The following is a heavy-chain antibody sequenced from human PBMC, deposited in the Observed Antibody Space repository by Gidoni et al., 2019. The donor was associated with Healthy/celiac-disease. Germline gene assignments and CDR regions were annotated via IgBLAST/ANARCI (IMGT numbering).Heavy chain of an antibody. CDR1: GFTFSSYA. Sequence: EVQLVESGGGLVQPGGSLRLSCSPSGFTFSSYAMHWVRQAPGKGLEYVSAISSNGGSTYYADSVKGRFTISRDNSKNTLYLQMSSLRAEDTAVYYCVKEPSSWPGAFDIWGQGTMVTVSS. J-gene: IGHJ3*02. V-gene: IGHV3-64D*06. D-gene: IGHD6-13*01. CDR3: VKEPSSWPGAFDI. CDR2: ISSNGGST.